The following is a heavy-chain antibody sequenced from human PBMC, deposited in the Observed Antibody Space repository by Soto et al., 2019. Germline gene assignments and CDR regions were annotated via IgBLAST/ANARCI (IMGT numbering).Heavy chain of an antibody. CDR1: GFTFSSYA. J-gene: IGHJ4*02. Sequence: EVQLLESGGGLVQPGGSLRLSCAASGFTFSSYAMSWVRQAPGKGLEWVSAISGSGGSTYYADSVKGRFTISRDNPKNTLYLQMNSLRAADTAVYYCAKDLWTNQIVVVMFHYWGQGTLVTVSS. CDR2: ISGSGGST. CDR3: AKDLWTNQIVVVMFHY. D-gene: IGHD3-22*01. V-gene: IGHV3-23*01.